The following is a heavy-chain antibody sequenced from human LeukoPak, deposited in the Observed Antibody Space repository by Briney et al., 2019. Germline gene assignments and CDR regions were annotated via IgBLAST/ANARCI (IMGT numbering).Heavy chain of an antibody. Sequence: GASVKVSCKASGYTFTSYGISWVRQAPGQGLEWMGWISAYNGNTNYAQKLQGRVTMTTDTSTSTAYMELRSLRSDDTAVYYCARDYRSIAAAGTVQYYYYYGVDVWGQGTTVTVSS. CDR1: GYTFTSYG. D-gene: IGHD6-13*01. CDR3: ARDYRSIAAAGTVQYYYYYGVDV. V-gene: IGHV1-18*01. J-gene: IGHJ6*02. CDR2: ISAYNGNT.